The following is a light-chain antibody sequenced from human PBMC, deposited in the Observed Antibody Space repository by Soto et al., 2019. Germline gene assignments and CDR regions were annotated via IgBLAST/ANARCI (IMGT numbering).Light chain of an antibody. CDR3: SSYAGSRNVI. V-gene: IGLV2-8*01. CDR1: SSDIGGYHY. J-gene: IGLJ2*01. Sequence: QSALAQPPSASGSPGQSVTISCSGTSSDIGGYHYVSWYRQHPGKAPKLVIYDVTERPSGVPDRFYGSKSGNTASLTVTGLQAEDEADYYCSSYAGSRNVIFGGGTKLTVL. CDR2: DVT.